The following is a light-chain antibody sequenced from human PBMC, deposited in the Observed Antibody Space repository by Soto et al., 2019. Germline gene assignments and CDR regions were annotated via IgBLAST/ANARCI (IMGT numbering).Light chain of an antibody. CDR2: DAS. CDR1: ESVSRD. CDR3: QQYNSWPPIT. J-gene: IGKJ5*01. Sequence: EVVMTQSPATLSVSPGEIATLSCRASESVSRDLAWYQQKPGQAPRLLIYDASTRATGIPDRFSGGGSGTEFTLTISGLQSEDFVVYYCQQYNSWPPITFGQGTRLEIK. V-gene: IGKV3-15*01.